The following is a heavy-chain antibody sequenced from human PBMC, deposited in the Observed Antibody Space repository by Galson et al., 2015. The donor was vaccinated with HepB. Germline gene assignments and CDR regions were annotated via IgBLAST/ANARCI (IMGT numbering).Heavy chain of an antibody. Sequence: SLRLSCAASGFTFSSYAMHWVRQAPGKGLEWVAVISYDGSNKYYADSVKGRFTISRDNSKNTLYLQMNSLRAEDTAVYYCASHYSSGYNQEGYYWGQGTLVTVSS. J-gene: IGHJ4*02. CDR2: ISYDGSNK. CDR1: GFTFSSYA. V-gene: IGHV3-30-3*01. D-gene: IGHD3-22*01. CDR3: ASHYSSGYNQEGYY.